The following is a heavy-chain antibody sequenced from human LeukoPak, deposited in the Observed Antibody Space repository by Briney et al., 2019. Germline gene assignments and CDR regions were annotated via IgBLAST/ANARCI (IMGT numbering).Heavy chain of an antibody. J-gene: IGHJ4*02. CDR2: IFHSGST. CDR3: ARGRFSVATVDY. Sequence: SGTLSLTCGVSGGSISGSNWWNWVRQAPGKGLEWIGSIFHSGSTSYNPSLQSRVTMSVDTSKNLFSLKLSSVTAADTAVYYCARGRFSVATVDYWGQGTLVTVSS. CDR1: GGSISGSNW. D-gene: IGHD5-12*01. V-gene: IGHV4-4*02.